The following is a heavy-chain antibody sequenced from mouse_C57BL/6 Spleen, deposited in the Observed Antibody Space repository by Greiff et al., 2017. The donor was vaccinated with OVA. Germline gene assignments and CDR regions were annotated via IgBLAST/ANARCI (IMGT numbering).Heavy chain of an antibody. D-gene: IGHD2-4*01. V-gene: IGHV1-55*01. J-gene: IGHJ1*01. CDR3: AREGDYDPWYFDV. CDR2: IYPGSGST. CDR1: GYTFTSYW. Sequence: QVQLKESGAELVKPGASVKMSCKASGYTFTSYWITWVKQRPGQGLEWIGDIYPGSGSTNYNEKFKSKATLTVDTSSSTAYMQLSSLTSEDSAVYYCAREGDYDPWYFDVWGAGTTVTVSS.